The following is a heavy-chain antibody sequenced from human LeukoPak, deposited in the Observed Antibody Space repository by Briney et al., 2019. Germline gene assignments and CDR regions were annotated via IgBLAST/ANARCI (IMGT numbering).Heavy chain of an antibody. CDR1: GGSFSGYY. J-gene: IGHJ6*03. CDR3: ASRERGAFYYYMDV. V-gene: IGHV4-34*01. Sequence: SETLSLTCAVYGGSFSGYYWSWIRQPPGKGLEWIGSIYYSGSTYYNPSLKSRVTISVDTSKNQFSLKLSSVTAADTAVYYCASRERGAFYYYMDVWGKGTTVTISS. D-gene: IGHD1-26*01. CDR2: IYYSGST.